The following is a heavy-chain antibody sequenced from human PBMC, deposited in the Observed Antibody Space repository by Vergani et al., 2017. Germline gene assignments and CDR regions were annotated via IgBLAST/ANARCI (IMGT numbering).Heavy chain of an antibody. CDR1: GGSISSYY. J-gene: IGHJ4*02. V-gene: IGHV4-59*01. Sequence: VQLQESGPGLVKPSETLSLTCTVSGGSISSYYWSWIGPPPGKGLEWIGYIYYSGSTNYNPSLKSGVTISVDTAKNQVALKLSSVTAADPAVYYCARDGGSYPLDYWGQGTLVTVSS. D-gene: IGHD1-26*01. CDR3: ARDGGSYPLDY. CDR2: IYYSGST.